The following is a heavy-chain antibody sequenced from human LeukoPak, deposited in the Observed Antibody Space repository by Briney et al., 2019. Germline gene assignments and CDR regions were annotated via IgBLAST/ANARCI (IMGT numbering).Heavy chain of an antibody. CDR2: FDPEDGET. V-gene: IGHV1-24*01. CDR1: GYTVSELS. CDR3: ARDRFFSELLWFGDPLGETEENPKNSNWFDP. Sequence: GASVKVSCKVSGYTVSELSMHWVRQAPGKGLEWMGGFDPEDGETIYAQNFQGRVTMTEDTSTDTAYMELSRLRSDDTAVYYCARDRFFSELLWFGDPLGETEENPKNSNWFDPWGQGTLVTVSS. J-gene: IGHJ5*02. D-gene: IGHD3-10*01.